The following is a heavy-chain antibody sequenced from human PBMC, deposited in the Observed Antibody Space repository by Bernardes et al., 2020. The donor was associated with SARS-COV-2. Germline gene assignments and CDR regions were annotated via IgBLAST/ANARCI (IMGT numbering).Heavy chain of an antibody. CDR2: ISGYNYNT. D-gene: IGHD2-15*01. J-gene: IGHJ4*02. CDR1: GYTFTDYG. CDR3: ARDDEWGDCSGGSCQTKFDY. Sequence: ASVKVSCKASGYTFTDYGVSWVRQAPGQRLEWMGWISGYNYNTKYAQQFQGRVTMTTDTSTSTAYMELRSLRSDDTAVYYCARDDEWGDCSGGSCQTKFDYWGQGTLVTVSS. V-gene: IGHV1-18*04.